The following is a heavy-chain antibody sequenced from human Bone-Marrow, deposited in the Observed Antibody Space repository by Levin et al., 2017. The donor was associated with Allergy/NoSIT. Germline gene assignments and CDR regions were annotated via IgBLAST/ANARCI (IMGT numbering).Heavy chain of an antibody. CDR2: ISWDASTT. CDR1: GFTFNDYT. J-gene: IGHJ4*02. V-gene: IGHV3-43*01. CDR3: AKDLSPRIAVTGNIEY. D-gene: IGHD6-19*01. Sequence: GESLKISCAASGFTFNDYTMHWVRQAPQRGLEWVSLISWDASTTYYADSVRGRFTISRDNSKNALYLQMNRLTTEDTALYYCAKDLSPRIAVTGNIEYWGQGTLVTVSS.